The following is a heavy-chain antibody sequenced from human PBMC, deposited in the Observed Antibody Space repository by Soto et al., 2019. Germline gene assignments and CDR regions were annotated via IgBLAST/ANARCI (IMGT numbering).Heavy chain of an antibody. CDR1: GGSLSSYP. Sequence: QVQLLQSGSEVKKPGSSVKVSCRASGGSLSSYPVTWVRQAPGQGLEWMGRIIPIVGLTNYAQKFQGRVTITGDKSTSTAYMELSSLRSGATAVYYCARPTGGHDAGGNYMDVWGKGNTVIVSS. V-gene: IGHV1-69*02. D-gene: IGHD2-8*02. J-gene: IGHJ6*03. CDR3: ARPTGGHDAGGNYMDV. CDR2: IIPIVGLT.